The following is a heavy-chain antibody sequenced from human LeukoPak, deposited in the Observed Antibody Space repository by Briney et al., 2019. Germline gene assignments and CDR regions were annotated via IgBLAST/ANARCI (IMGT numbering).Heavy chain of an antibody. D-gene: IGHD1-14*01. J-gene: IGHJ4*02. Sequence: ASVKVSCKASGYTFTSYYMHWVRQAPGQGLAWMGRINPSGGDTSYPQKFQGRLTMTRDTSTNTVYMELTSLRLEDTAVDYCAREVMDNLRFDYWGQGTRATVSA. V-gene: IGHV1-46*01. CDR1: GYTFTSYY. CDR3: AREVMDNLRFDY. CDR2: INPSGGDT.